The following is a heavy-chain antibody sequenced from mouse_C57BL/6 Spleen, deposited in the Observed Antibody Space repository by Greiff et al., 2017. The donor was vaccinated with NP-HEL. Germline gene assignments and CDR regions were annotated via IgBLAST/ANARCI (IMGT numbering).Heavy chain of an antibody. V-gene: IGHV1-64*01. CDR1: GYTFTSYW. CDR3: AGYYGSSYDSAMDY. Sequence: QVQLQQSGAELVKPGASVKLSCKASGYTFTSYWMHWVKQRPGQGLEWIGMIHPNSGSTNYNEKFKSKATLTVDKSSSTAYMQLSSLTSEDSAVYYCAGYYGSSYDSAMDYWGQGTSVTVSS. J-gene: IGHJ4*01. CDR2: IHPNSGST. D-gene: IGHD1-1*01.